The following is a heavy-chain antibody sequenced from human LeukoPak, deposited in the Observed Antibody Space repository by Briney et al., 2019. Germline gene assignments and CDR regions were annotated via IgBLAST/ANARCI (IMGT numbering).Heavy chain of an antibody. V-gene: IGHV3-21*01. CDR1: GFTFSSYS. Sequence: GGSLRLSCAASGFTFSSYSMNWVRQAPGKGLEWVSSISSSSSYIYYADSVKGRFTISRDKAKNSLYLQMNSLRAEDTAVYYCARGVEYYYSSGYYDYWGQGTLVTVSS. CDR3: ARGVEYYYSSGYYDY. J-gene: IGHJ4*02. CDR2: ISSSSSYI. D-gene: IGHD3-22*01.